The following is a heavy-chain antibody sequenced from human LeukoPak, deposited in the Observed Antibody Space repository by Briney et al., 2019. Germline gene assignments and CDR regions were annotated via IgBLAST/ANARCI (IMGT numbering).Heavy chain of an antibody. D-gene: IGHD3-22*01. Sequence: LSLTXTXSGGXXXSYYWSWIRQPPGKGLEWIGYIYYSGSTNYNPSLKSRVTISVDTSKNQFSLKLSSVTAADTAVYYCAREYAGYYDSSGYYCWVLDYWGQGTLVTVSS. CDR1: GGXXXSYY. CDR2: IYYSGST. J-gene: IGHJ4*02. CDR3: AREYAGYYDSSGYYCWVLDY. V-gene: IGHV4-59*01.